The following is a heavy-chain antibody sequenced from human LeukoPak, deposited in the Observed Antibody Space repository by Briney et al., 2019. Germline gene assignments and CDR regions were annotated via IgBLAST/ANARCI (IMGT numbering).Heavy chain of an antibody. Sequence: ASVKVSCKASGYTFTSYGISWVRQAPGKGLEWMGGFDPEDGETIYAQKFQGRVTMTEDTSTDTAYMELSSLRSEDTAVYYCARGPNKSDGGNSGSAWFDPWGQGTLVTVSS. CDR1: GYTFTSYG. V-gene: IGHV1-24*01. J-gene: IGHJ5*02. CDR2: FDPEDGET. CDR3: ARGPNKSDGGNSGSAWFDP. D-gene: IGHD4-23*01.